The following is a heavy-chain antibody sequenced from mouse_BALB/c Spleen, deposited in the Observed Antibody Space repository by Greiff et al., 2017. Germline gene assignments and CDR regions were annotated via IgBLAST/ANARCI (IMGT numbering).Heavy chain of an antibody. D-gene: IGHD2-1*01. CDR1: GFTFSSYT. V-gene: IGHV5-6-4*01. CDR3: TRDRNYGNYDFAY. Sequence: EVKVVESGGGLVKPGGSLKLSCAASGFTFSSYTMSWVRQTPEKRLEWVATISSGGSYTYYPDSVKGRFTISRDNAKNTLYLQMSSLKSEDTAMYYCTRDRNYGNYDFAYWGQGTLVTVSA. CDR2: ISSGGSYT. J-gene: IGHJ3*01.